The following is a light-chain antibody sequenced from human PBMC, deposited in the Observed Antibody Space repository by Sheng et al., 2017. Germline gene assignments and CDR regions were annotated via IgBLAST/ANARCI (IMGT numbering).Light chain of an antibody. V-gene: IGLV3-19*01. J-gene: IGLJ3*02. Sequence: SSELTQDPAVSVALGQTVRITCQGDSLRSYYASWYQQKPGQAPVLVIYGKNNRPSGIPDRFSGSSSGNTASLTITGAQAEDEADYYCNSRGGVFGGGTKLTVL. CDR2: GKN. CDR1: SLRSYY. CDR3: NSRGGV.